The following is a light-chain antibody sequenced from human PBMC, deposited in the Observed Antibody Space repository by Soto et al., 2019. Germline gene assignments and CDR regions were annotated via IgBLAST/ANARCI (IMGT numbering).Light chain of an antibody. CDR3: QHHGGSPIT. CDR2: GAS. V-gene: IGKV3-20*01. J-gene: IGKJ5*01. CDR1: QSVYSKY. Sequence: EIMLTQSPGTLSLSPGESATLSFRASQSVYSKYLAWYQQKPGQAPRLLIYGASSRASGIPDRFSGSGSGTDFTLTISRLEPEDFAVYYCQHHGGSPITFGQGTRLQI.